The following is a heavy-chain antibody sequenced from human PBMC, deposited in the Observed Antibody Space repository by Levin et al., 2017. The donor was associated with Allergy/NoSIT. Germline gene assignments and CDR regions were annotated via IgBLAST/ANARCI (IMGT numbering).Heavy chain of an antibody. CDR1: GGSISSSSYY. CDR2: IYYSGST. CDR3: ARRRVDTAMVYYYYYYYMDV. Sequence: PSETLSLTCTVSGGSISSSSYYWGWIRQPPGKGLEWIGSIYYSGSTYYSPSLKSRVTISVDTSKNQFSLKLSSVTAADTAVYYCARRRVDTAMVYYYYYYYMDVWGKGTTVTVSS. J-gene: IGHJ6*03. D-gene: IGHD5-18*01. V-gene: IGHV4-39*01.